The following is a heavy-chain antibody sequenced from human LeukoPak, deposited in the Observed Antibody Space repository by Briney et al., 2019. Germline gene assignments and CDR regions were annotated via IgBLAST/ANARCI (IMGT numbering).Heavy chain of an antibody. CDR2: IYYSGST. J-gene: IGHJ3*02. CDR3: ARGDYIWGSYRYDNAFDI. D-gene: IGHD3-16*02. CDR1: GGSISSYY. V-gene: IGHV4-59*01. Sequence: SETLSLTCTVSGGSISSYYWSWIRQPPGKGLEWIGYIYYSGSTNYNPSLKSRVTISVDTSKNQFSLKLSSVTAADTAVYYCARGDYIWGSYRYDNAFDIWGQGTMVTVSS.